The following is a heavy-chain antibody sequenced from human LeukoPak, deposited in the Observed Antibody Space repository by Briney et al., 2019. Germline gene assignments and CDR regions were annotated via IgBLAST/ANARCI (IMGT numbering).Heavy chain of an antibody. CDR2: IYTSGST. J-gene: IGHJ4*02. D-gene: IGHD6-13*01. V-gene: IGHV4-4*09. CDR3: ARLEQQLAPFDY. Sequence: SETLSLTCTVSGGSISSYYWSWIRQPPGKGLEWIGYIYTSGSTNYNPSLKSRVTISVDTSKNQFSLKLSSVTAADTAVYYCARLEQQLAPFDYWDQGTLVTVSS. CDR1: GGSISSYY.